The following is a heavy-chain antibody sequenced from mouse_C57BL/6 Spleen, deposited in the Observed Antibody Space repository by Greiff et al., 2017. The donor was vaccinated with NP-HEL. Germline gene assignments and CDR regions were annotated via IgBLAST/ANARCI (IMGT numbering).Heavy chain of an antibody. CDR2: IYPRSGNT. CDR3: ARTVSDYDGGGYFAMDY. CDR1: GYTFTSYG. D-gene: IGHD2-4*01. Sequence: VQLQQSGAELARPGASVKLSCKASGYTFTSYGISWVKQRTGQGLEWIGEIYPRSGNTYYNEKFKGKATLTADKSSSTAYMELRSLTSEDSAVYFCARTVSDYDGGGYFAMDYWGQGTSVTVSS. V-gene: IGHV1-81*01. J-gene: IGHJ4*01.